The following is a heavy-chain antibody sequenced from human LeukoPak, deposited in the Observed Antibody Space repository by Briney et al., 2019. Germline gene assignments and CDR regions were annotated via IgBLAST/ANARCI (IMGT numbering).Heavy chain of an antibody. D-gene: IGHD6-6*01. Sequence: ASVKVSCKASGYTFTGYYMHWARQAPGQGLEWMGRINPNSGDTNYAQKFQGRVTMTRDTSISTAYMELSRLRPDDTAVYYCARGYSSSSPQRYFQHWGQGTLVTVSS. CDR2: INPNSGDT. J-gene: IGHJ1*01. V-gene: IGHV1-2*06. CDR1: GYTFTGYY. CDR3: ARGYSSSSPQRYFQH.